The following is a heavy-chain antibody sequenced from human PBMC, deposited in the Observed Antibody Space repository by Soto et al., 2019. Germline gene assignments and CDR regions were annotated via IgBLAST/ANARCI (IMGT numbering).Heavy chain of an antibody. CDR1: GGSISSVCYY. J-gene: IGHJ3*02. V-gene: IGHV4-31*03. D-gene: IGHD3-10*01. CDR3: ARDSNTMVRGVIAYAFDI. CDR2: IYYSGST. Sequence: SETLSLTCTVSGGSISSVCYYWSWIRQHPGKGLEWIGYIYYSGSTYYNPSLKSRVTISVDTSKNQFSLKLSSVTAADTAVYYCARDSNTMVRGVIAYAFDIWGQGTMVTVSS.